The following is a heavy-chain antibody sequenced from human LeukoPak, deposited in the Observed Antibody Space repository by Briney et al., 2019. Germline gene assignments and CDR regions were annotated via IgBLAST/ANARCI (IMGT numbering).Heavy chain of an antibody. CDR2: ISSSGSTI. Sequence: GGSLRLSCAASGFTFSSYSMNWVRLAPGKGLEWVSYISSSGSTIYYADSVKGRFTISRDNAKNSLYLQMNSLRAEDTAVYYCARDSSGYFHWFDPWGQGTLVTVSS. J-gene: IGHJ5*02. D-gene: IGHD3-22*01. V-gene: IGHV3-48*04. CDR1: GFTFSSYS. CDR3: ARDSSGYFHWFDP.